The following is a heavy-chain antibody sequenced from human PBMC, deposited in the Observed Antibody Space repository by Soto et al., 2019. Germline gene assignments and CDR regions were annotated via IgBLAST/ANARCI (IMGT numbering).Heavy chain of an antibody. J-gene: IGHJ5*02. D-gene: IGHD6-19*01. Sequence: QVQLQESGPGLVKPSQTLSLTCAVSGASISNPGYSWTWIRQHPGGGLEWLESNNYRGDTYYNPSLKSRMTISLDTSKNQFSLWLTSVTAADTAVYYCTRGGSGWKALNWFDPWGQGTQVTVSS. CDR2: NNYRGDT. CDR3: TRGGSGWKALNWFDP. CDR1: GASISNPGYS. V-gene: IGHV4-31*11.